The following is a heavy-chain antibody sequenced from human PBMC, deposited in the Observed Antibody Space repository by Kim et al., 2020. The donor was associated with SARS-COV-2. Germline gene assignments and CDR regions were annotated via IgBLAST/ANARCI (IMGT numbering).Heavy chain of an antibody. V-gene: IGHV1-69*13. D-gene: IGHD6-19*01. CDR2: IIPIFGTA. J-gene: IGHJ5*02. CDR3: ARDTPRSSGWYDWFDP. CDR1: GGTFSSYA. Sequence: SVKVSCKASGGTFSSYAISWVRQAPGQGLEWMGGIIPIFGTANYAQKFQGRVTITADESTSTAYMELSSLRSEDTAVYYCARDTPRSSGWYDWFDPWGQGTLVTVSS.